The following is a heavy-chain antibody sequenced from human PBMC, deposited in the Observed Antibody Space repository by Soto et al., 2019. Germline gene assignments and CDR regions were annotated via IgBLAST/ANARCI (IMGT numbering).Heavy chain of an antibody. V-gene: IGHV1-69*01. J-gene: IGHJ6*02. CDR3: ATQLNIVVVPAAISGLQGYGMDV. CDR1: GGTFSRYA. D-gene: IGHD2-2*01. CDR2: IIPIFGTA. Sequence: QVQLVQSGAEVQKPGSSVKVSCKASGGTFSRYAISWVRQAPGQGLEWMGGIIPIFGTANYAQKFQGRVTITADESTSTAYMELSSLRSEDTAVYYCATQLNIVVVPAAISGLQGYGMDVWGQGTTVTVSS.